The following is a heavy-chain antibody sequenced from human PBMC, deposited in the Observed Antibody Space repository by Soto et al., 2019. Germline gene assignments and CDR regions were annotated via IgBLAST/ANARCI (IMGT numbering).Heavy chain of an antibody. CDR1: GFTVSDCY. CDR2: SSNSGTYT. D-gene: IGHD3-10*02. J-gene: IGHJ4*02. Sequence: GWSLRLSCAASGFTVSDCYMSWIRQAPGKGLEWLSYSSNSGTYTRYADSVKGRFSISRDNAKNSLYLQINRLRGEDSATYYCARSGDNYNVLDYWGQGT. CDR3: ARSGDNYNVLDY. V-gene: IGHV3-11*06.